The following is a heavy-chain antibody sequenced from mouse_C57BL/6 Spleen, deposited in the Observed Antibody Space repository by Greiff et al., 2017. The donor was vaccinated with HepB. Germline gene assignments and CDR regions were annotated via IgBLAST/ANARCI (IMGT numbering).Heavy chain of an antibody. CDR3: TRGGVDAMDY. V-gene: IGHV5-9-1*02. D-gene: IGHD1-1*02. CDR1: GFTFSSYA. J-gene: IGHJ4*01. CDR2: ISSGGDYI. Sequence: DVHLVESGEGLVKPGGSLKFSCAASGFTFSSYAMSWVRQTPEKRLEWVAYISSGGDYIYYADTVKGRFTISRDNARNTLYLQMSSLKSEDTAMYYCTRGGVDAMDYWGQGTSVTVSS.